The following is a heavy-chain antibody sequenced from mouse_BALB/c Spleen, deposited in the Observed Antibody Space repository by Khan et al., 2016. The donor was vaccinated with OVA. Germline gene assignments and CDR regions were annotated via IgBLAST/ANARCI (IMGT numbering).Heavy chain of an antibody. D-gene: IGHD1-3*01. CDR2: IWAGGST. CDR3: ARLEDI. J-gene: IGHJ2*01. Sequence: QIQLVQSGPGLVAPSQSLSITCTVSGFSLNSYGVHWVRQPPGKGLEWLGVIWAGGSTNYNSALMSRLSISKDNFKSQVFLKMNSLQTDATAMYDCARLEDIWGQGTTLTVSS. CDR1: GFSLNSYG. V-gene: IGHV2-9*02.